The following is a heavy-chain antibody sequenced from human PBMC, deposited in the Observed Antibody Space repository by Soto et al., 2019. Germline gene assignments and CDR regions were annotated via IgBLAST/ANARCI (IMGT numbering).Heavy chain of an antibody. D-gene: IGHD7-27*01. CDR3: AKEVTGAPTYHGMDV. CDR1: GFAFDDYA. V-gene: IGHV3-9*01. Sequence: SLRRAGFASGFAFDDYAMHWVRLIPGKGLEWVSGLSWHSVDIAYAESVGGRFVISRDNAANSLFLQMDSLRPEDTALYYCAKEVTGAPTYHGMDVWGHGTTVTAP. CDR2: LSWHSVDI. J-gene: IGHJ6*02.